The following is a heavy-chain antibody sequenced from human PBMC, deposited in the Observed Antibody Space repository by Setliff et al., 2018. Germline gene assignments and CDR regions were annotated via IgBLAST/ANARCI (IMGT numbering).Heavy chain of an antibody. V-gene: IGHV4-38-2*02. CDR3: ARDNRAFGGVIPDYFDY. J-gene: IGHJ4*02. CDR1: GYSISSGYY. D-gene: IGHD3-16*01. CDR2: IYHSGST. Sequence: SETLSLTCTVSGYSISSGYYWGWIRQPPGKGLEWIGSIYHSGSTYYNPSLKSRVTISVDTSKNQFSLKLSSVTAADTAVYYCARDNRAFGGVIPDYFDYWGQGTLVTAPQ.